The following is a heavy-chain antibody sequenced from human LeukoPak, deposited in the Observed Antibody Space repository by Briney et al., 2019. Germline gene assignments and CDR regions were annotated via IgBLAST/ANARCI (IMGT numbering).Heavy chain of an antibody. CDR3: ARSGTYLYSSTHDS. J-gene: IGHJ4*02. Sequence: KPSETLSLTCAVYGGSFTNYYWVWIRQSPGKGLEWIGEVNHSGGTTYNPALTPRVTILLDTSKNQFSLKLNSLTAADTAMYYCARSGTYLYSSTHDSWSQGTLITVSS. V-gene: IGHV4-34*01. D-gene: IGHD3-16*02. CDR1: GGSFTNYY. CDR2: VNHSGGT.